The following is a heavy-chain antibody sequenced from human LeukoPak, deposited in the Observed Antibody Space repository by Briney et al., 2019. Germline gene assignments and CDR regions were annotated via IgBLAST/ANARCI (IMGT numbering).Heavy chain of an antibody. CDR2: ISGSGGST. CDR1: GFTFSSYA. J-gene: IGHJ4*02. CDR3: AREREYYDSSGYGYYFDY. Sequence: GGSLRLSCAASGFTFSSYAMSWVRQAPGKGLEWVSAISGSGGSTYCADSVKGRFTISRDNSKNTLYLQMNSLRAEDTAVYYCAREREYYDSSGYGYYFDYWGQGTLVTVSS. D-gene: IGHD3-22*01. V-gene: IGHV3-23*01.